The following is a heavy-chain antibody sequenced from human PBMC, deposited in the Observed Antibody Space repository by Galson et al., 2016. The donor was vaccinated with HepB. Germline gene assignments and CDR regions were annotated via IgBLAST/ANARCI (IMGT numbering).Heavy chain of an antibody. CDR3: TRVSDYLVVRRLFLEAFDI. V-gene: IGHV3-49*03. D-gene: IGHD3-10*01. J-gene: IGHJ3*02. Sequence: SLRLSCAASGFSFGDYGINWFRQAPGMGLEWVGWIKSKPYGETREYAASVKGRFTISRDDSNSIAYLQMESLKTEDTAVYYCTRVSDYLVVRRLFLEAFDIWGQGTIVTVSS. CDR2: IKSKPYGETR. CDR1: GFSFGDYG.